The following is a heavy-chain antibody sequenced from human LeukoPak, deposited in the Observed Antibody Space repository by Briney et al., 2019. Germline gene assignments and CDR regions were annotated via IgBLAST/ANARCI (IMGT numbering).Heavy chain of an antibody. CDR2: INHSGST. J-gene: IGHJ3*01. D-gene: IGHD3-10*01. V-gene: IGHV4-34*01. CDR3: ARNYGLNCYPTSCAGAFDF. Sequence: PSETLSLTCAVYGGSFSGYYWSWIRQPPGKGLEWIGEINHSGSTNYNPSLKSRVTISVDTSKNQFSLKLSSVAAADTAVYYCARNYGLNCYPTSCAGAFDFWGQGTMVTVSS. CDR1: GGSFSGYY.